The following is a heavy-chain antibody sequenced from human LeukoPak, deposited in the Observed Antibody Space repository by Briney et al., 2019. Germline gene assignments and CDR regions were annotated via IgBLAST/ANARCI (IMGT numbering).Heavy chain of an antibody. CDR3: ARGSYDSSGYANWYFDL. CDR1: GGSFSGFY. D-gene: IGHD3-22*01. CDR2: INHSGSY. Sequence: SETLSLTCAVSGGSFSGFYWTWIRQSPERGLEWIGEINHSGSYTNNPSLKSRVTISVATPRNQVFLELTSVTAADTAVYYCARGSYDSSGYANWYFDLWGRGTLVTVSS. V-gene: IGHV4-34*01. J-gene: IGHJ2*01.